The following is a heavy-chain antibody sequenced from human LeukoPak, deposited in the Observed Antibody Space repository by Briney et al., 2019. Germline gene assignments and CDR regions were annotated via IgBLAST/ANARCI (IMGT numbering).Heavy chain of an antibody. CDR3: ARDCSSTSCRPY. CDR1: GFTFSSYS. J-gene: IGHJ4*02. V-gene: IGHV3-21*01. Sequence: GGSLRLSCAASGFTFSSYSMNWVRQAPGKGLEWVSSISSSSSYIYYADSVKGRFTISRDNAKNSLYLQMNSLRAEDTAVYYCARDCSSTSCRPYWGQGTLVTVSS. D-gene: IGHD2-2*01. CDR2: ISSSSSYI.